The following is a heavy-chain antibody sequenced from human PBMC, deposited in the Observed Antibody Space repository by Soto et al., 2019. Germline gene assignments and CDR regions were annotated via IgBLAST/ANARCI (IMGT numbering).Heavy chain of an antibody. V-gene: IGHV4-34*01. Sequence: NPSETLSLTCAVYGGSFSGYYWSWIRQPPGKGLEWIGEINHSGSTNYNPPLKSRVTISVDTSKKQFSLKLTSVTAADTAVYYCARGRDGYNYPNFDYWGQGTLVTVSS. CDR1: GGSFSGYY. CDR2: INHSGST. D-gene: IGHD5-12*01. CDR3: ARGRDGYNYPNFDY. J-gene: IGHJ4*02.